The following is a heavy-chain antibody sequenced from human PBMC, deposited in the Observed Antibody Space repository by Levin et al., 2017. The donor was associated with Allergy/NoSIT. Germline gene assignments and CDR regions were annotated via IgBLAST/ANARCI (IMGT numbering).Heavy chain of an antibody. Sequence: SETLSLTCTVSGASITSGDYYWSWIRQPPGKGLEWIGYVYYSGSTYYNPSLRSRLSISLDTSKNLFSLRLSSVTAADTAVYFCARGLPANHYGSGRDLFWEPNERYYFDYWGQGTLVTVSS. CDR1: GASITSGDYY. D-gene: IGHD3-10*01. V-gene: IGHV4-30-4*01. J-gene: IGHJ4*02. CDR3: ARGLPANHYGSGRDLFWEPNERYYFDY. CDR2: VYYSGST.